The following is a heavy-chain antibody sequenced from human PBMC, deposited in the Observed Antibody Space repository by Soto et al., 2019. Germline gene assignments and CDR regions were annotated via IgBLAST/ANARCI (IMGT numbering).Heavy chain of an antibody. CDR1: DDSIGTGPYY. V-gene: IGHV4-39*01. J-gene: IGHJ5*02. CDR3: ASSLTVTASYNWFDP. Sequence: SETLSLTCSVSDDSIGTGPYYWGWIRQPPGKGLEWIGSVYYSGSTSYNPSLKSRVTISVDTSKKEFSLKLRSVTAADTAVYYCASSLTVTASYNWFDPWGQGTLVTVSS. D-gene: IGHD2-21*02. CDR2: VYYSGST.